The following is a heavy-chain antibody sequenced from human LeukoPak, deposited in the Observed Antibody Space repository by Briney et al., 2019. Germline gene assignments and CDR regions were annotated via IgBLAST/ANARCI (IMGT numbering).Heavy chain of an antibody. Sequence: GSSVKVSCKSSVCTFSILTSSWLRQARGLGLEGMGRIGPSFGTTNYSHNFQGRVTIPPDKSTSTAYIELSSRTSDDTALYFFARPTSYSAGTGIYFDFWGQGSLVTVSS. D-gene: IGHD6-19*01. CDR3: ARPTSYSAGTGIYFDF. V-gene: IGHV1-69*08. J-gene: IGHJ4*02. CDR2: IGPSFGTT. CDR1: VCTFSILT.